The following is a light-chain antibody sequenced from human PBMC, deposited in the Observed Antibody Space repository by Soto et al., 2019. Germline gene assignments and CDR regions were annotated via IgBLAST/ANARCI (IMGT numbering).Light chain of an antibody. J-gene: IGLJ1*01. V-gene: IGLV2-14*01. CDR3: SSYTTNTGLEYV. CDR2: EVS. CDR1: SSDVGGYNS. Sequence: QSALTQPASVSGSPGQSITISCTGTSSDVGGYNSVSWYQHHPGKAPKLMIYEVSNRPSGVSDRFSGSKSGNTASLTISGLQAEDEADYYCSSYTTNTGLEYVFGTGTEVTVL.